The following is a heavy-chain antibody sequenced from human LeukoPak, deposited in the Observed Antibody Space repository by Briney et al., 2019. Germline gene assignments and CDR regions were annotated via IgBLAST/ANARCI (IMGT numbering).Heavy chain of an antibody. CDR1: GFTFSRYW. D-gene: IGHD3-22*01. Sequence: TGGSLRLSCAASGFTFSRYWMSWVRQAPGKGLEWVANIKQDGSETYYVDSVKGRFTISRDNAKNSLYLQMNSLRAEDTAVYYCATIVYFYDSGGYFDYWGQATLVTVSP. CDR3: ATIVYFYDSGGYFDY. CDR2: IKQDGSET. V-gene: IGHV3-7*02. J-gene: IGHJ4*02.